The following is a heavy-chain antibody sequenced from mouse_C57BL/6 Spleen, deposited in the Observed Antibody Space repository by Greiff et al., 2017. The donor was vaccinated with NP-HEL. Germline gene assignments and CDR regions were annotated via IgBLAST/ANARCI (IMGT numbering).Heavy chain of an antibody. Sequence: DVHLVESGGGLVKPGGSLKLSCAASGFTFSDYGMHWVRQAPEKGLEWVAYISSGSSTIYYADTVKGRFTISRDNAKNTLFRQMTSLRSEDTAMYYCAREDYSNFYAMDYWGQGTSVTVSS. J-gene: IGHJ4*01. D-gene: IGHD2-5*01. CDR3: AREDYSNFYAMDY. V-gene: IGHV5-17*01. CDR2: ISSGSSTI. CDR1: GFTFSDYG.